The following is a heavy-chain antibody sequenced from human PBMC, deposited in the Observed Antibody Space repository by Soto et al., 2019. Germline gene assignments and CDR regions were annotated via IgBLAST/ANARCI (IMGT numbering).Heavy chain of an antibody. Sequence: SETLSLTCFVSGYSITAGGYYWSWIRHHPGKGLEWIGSFYSSGSIIYNPSLRSRVSISGDTSSNQFSMSLTSVTAADTARYYCARMYSSGSGWFHPWGQGTLGTV. V-gene: IGHV4-31*03. J-gene: IGHJ5*02. CDR3: ARMYSSGSGWFHP. D-gene: IGHD6-19*01. CDR2: FYSSGSI. CDR1: GYSITAGGYY.